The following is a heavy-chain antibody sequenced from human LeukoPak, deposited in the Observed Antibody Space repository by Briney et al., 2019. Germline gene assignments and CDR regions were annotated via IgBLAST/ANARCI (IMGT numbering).Heavy chain of an antibody. D-gene: IGHD3-3*01. CDR3: ARLTLRFLEWLFDY. CDR2: INHSGST. V-gene: IGHV4-34*01. Sequence: SETLSLTCTVSGGSISSYYWSWIRQPPGKGLEWIGEINHSGSTNYNPSLKSRVTISVDTSKNQFSLKLSSVTAADTAVYYCARLTLRFLEWLFDYWGQGTLVTVSS. J-gene: IGHJ4*02. CDR1: GGSISSYY.